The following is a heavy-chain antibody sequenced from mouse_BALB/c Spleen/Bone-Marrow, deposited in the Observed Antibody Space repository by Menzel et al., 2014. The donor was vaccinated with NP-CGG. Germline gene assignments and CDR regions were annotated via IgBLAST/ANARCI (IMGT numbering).Heavy chain of an antibody. V-gene: IGHV5-6-4*01. Sequence: EVKVVESGGGLVKPGGSLRLSCAASGFTFXSYTMSWVRQTPEKRLELVATITSGGSYTYYPDSVKGRFTISRDNAKNTLYLQMSSLKSEDTAMYYCTRDNGPFDYWGQGTTLTVSS. CDR1: GFTFXSYT. CDR2: ITSGGSYT. CDR3: TRDNGPFDY. D-gene: IGHD1-2*01. J-gene: IGHJ2*01.